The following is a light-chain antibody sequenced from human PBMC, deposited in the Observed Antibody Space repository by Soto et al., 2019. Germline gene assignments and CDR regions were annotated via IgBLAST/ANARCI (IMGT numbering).Light chain of an antibody. CDR1: QSVSSSY. J-gene: IGKJ3*01. V-gene: IGKV3-20*01. Sequence: EIVLTQSPGTLSLSPGERATLSCRASQSVSSSYLAWYQQKPGQAPRLLIYDASRATGIPDRFSGSGSGTYFTLTITRLEPEAFAVYYCQHYGTSALFGPGTKVDI. CDR3: QHYGTSAL. CDR2: DAS.